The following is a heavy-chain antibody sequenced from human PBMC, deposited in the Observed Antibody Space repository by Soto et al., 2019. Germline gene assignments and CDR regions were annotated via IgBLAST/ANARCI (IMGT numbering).Heavy chain of an antibody. Sequence: GGSLRLSCAASGFTFSSYAMHWVRQAPGKGLEWVAVISYDGSNKYYADSVKGRFTISRDNSKNTLYLQMNSLRAEDTAVYYCAKSNWFDPWGQGSRVTVSS. J-gene: IGHJ5*02. CDR3: AKSNWFDP. CDR1: GFTFSSYA. CDR2: ISYDGSNK. V-gene: IGHV3-30-3*02.